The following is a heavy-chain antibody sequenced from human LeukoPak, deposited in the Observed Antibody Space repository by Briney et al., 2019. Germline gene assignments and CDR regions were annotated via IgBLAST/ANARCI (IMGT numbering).Heavy chain of an antibody. Sequence: GESLKISCKGSGYSFTSYWIGWVRQMPGKGLEWMGIIYPGDSDTRYSPSFQGQVTISADKSISTAYLQWSSLKASDTAMYYCARYSDYDSSGFYPNNAFDIWGQGTMVTVSS. J-gene: IGHJ3*02. CDR1: GYSFTSYW. V-gene: IGHV5-51*01. CDR2: IYPGDSDT. CDR3: ARYSDYDSSGFYPNNAFDI. D-gene: IGHD3-22*01.